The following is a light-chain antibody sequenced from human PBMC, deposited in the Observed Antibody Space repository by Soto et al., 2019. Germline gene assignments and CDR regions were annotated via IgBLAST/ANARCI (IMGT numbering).Light chain of an antibody. J-gene: IGLJ3*02. CDR1: SGHSNYA. Sequence: QLVLTQSPSASASLGASVKFTCTLSSGHSNYAIAWHQQQPEKGPRYLMKLNSDGSHNKGDGIPDRFSGSSSGAERYLTISSLQSEDEAVYYCQTWATGIEVFGGGTKLTVL. V-gene: IGLV4-69*01. CDR2: LNSDGSH. CDR3: QTWATGIEV.